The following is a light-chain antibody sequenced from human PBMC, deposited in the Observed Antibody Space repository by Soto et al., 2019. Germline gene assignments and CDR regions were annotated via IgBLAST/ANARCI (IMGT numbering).Light chain of an antibody. CDR1: QGISSY. CDR2: AAS. Sequence: DIQLTQSPSFLSASVGDRVTITCRASQGISSYLAWYQQKPGKAPKLLIYAASTLHSGVPSRFSGSGSGTDFTLTISTLQPEDFATYYCQQRYSTFGQGTKVDIK. J-gene: IGKJ1*01. V-gene: IGKV1-39*01. CDR3: QQRYST.